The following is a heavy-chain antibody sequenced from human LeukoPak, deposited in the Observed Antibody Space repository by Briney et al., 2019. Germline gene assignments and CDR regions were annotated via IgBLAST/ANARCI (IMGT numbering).Heavy chain of an antibody. J-gene: IGHJ4*02. V-gene: IGHV3-11*01. D-gene: IGHD2-15*01. CDR2: ISSSGSTI. CDR1: GFTFSDYY. Sequence: GGSLRLSCAASGFTFSDYYMSWIRQAPGKGLKGVSYISSSGSTIHYADSVKGRFTISRDNAKNSLYLQMNSLRAEDTAVYYCARDLEMVVAAIDYWGQGTLVTVSS. CDR3: ARDLEMVVAAIDY.